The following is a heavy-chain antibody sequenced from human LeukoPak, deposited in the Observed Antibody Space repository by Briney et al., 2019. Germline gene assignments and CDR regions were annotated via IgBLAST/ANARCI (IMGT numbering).Heavy chain of an antibody. V-gene: IGHV4-39*01. J-gene: IGHJ4*02. D-gene: IGHD2-15*01. Sequence: SETLSLTCTVSGGSISSSSYYWGWIRQPPGKGLEWIGSIYYSGSTYYNPSLKSRVTIFVDTSKNQFSLKLSSVTAADTAVYYCASLPQKLYYFDYWGQGTLVTVSS. CDR3: ASLPQKLYYFDY. CDR2: IYYSGST. CDR1: GGSISSSSYY.